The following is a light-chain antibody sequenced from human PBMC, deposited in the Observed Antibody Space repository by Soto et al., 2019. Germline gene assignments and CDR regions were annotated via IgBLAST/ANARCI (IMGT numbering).Light chain of an antibody. CDR1: SSNIGAGYD. CDR3: QSYGSLLSAWV. Sequence: QSVLTQPPSVSGAPGQRVTISCTGSSSNIGAGYDVHWYQQLPGTAPKLLIYGNSNRPSGVPDRFSGSKSGTSASLAITGLGAEDEADYCCQSYGSLLSAWVFGGGTKLTVL. J-gene: IGLJ3*02. V-gene: IGLV1-40*01. CDR2: GNS.